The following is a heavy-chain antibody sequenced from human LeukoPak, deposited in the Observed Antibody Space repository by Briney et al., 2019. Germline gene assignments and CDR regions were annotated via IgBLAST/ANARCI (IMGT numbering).Heavy chain of an antibody. CDR1: GGTFSSYA. V-gene: IGHV1-69*13. Sequence: ASVKVSCKASGGTFSSYAISWVRQAPGQGLEWMGGIIPIFGTANYAQKFQGRVTITADESTSTAYMELSSLRSEDTAVYYCARGILAVAGTNLVWRYYGMDVWGQGTTVTVSS. CDR3: ARGILAVAGTNLVWRYYGMDV. CDR2: IIPIFGTA. D-gene: IGHD6-19*01. J-gene: IGHJ6*02.